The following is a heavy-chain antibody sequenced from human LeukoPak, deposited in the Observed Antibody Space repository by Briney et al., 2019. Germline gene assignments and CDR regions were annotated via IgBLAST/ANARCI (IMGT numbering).Heavy chain of an antibody. CDR2: ISSSSSYI. J-gene: IGHJ5*02. CDR1: GFTFSSYS. D-gene: IGHD6-13*01. Sequence: GGSLRLSCAASGFTFSSYSMNWVRQAPGKGLEWVSSISSSSSYIYYAESVKGRFTISRDKAKNSLYLQMNSLRAEDTAVYYCARGPAAANNWFDPWGQGTLVTVSS. V-gene: IGHV3-21*01. CDR3: ARGPAAANNWFDP.